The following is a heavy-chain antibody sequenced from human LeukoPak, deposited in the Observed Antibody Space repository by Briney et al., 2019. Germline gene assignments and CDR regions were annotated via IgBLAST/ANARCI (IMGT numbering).Heavy chain of an antibody. CDR1: GGSISSYY. CDR2: IYYSGST. CDR3: ARHRGYYDSPNWFDP. Sequence: SETLSLTCTVSGGSISSYYWSWIRQPPGKGLEWIGYIYYSGSTNYNPSLKSRVTISVDTSKNQFSLKLSSVTAADTAVYYCARHRGYYDSPNWFDPWGQGTLVTVSS. D-gene: IGHD3-22*01. J-gene: IGHJ5*02. V-gene: IGHV4-59*08.